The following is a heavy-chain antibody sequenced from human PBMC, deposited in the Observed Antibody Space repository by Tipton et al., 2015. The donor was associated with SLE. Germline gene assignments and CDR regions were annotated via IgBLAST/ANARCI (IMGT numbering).Heavy chain of an antibody. V-gene: IGHV4-38-2*02. CDR2: IYHSGST. CDR1: GSSSSSGYF. CDR3: ARNPTSYCSGGSCYSPWFDP. D-gene: IGHD2-15*01. J-gene: IGHJ5*02. Sequence: TLSLTCTVSGSSSSSGYFWGWIRQPPGKGLEFIGTIYHSGSTYYSPSLKSRVTISVDTSKNQFSLQLTSVTAADTAVYYCARNPTSYCSGGSCYSPWFDPWGQGTLVTVSS.